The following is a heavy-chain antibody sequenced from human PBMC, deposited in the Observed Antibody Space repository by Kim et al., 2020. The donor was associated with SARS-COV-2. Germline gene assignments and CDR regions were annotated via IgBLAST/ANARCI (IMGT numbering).Heavy chain of an antibody. J-gene: IGHJ2*01. V-gene: IGHV3-11*05. CDR1: GFTFSDYY. Sequence: GGSLRLSCAASGFTFSDYYMSWIRQAPGKGLEWVSYISSSSSYTNYADSVKGRFTISRDNAKNSLYLQMNSLRAEDTAVYYCARDGFYGSGSSYFDLWGRGTLVTVSS. CDR3: ARDGFYGSGSSYFDL. CDR2: ISSSSSYT. D-gene: IGHD3-10*01.